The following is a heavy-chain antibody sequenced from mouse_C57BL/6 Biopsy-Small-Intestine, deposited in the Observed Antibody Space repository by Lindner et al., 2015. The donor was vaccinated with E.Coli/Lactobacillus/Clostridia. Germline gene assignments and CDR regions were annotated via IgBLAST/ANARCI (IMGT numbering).Heavy chain of an antibody. Sequence: VQLQESGPGLVAPSQSLSITCTVSGFSLTTYGVHWVRQPPGKGLEWLVVIWSDGSTTYNSALKSRPSISKDNSKSQVFLKMNSLQTDDTAIYYCARRLFGYYGMDYWGQGTSVTVSS. CDR3: ARRLFGYYGMDY. CDR1: GFSLTTYG. J-gene: IGHJ4*01. D-gene: IGHD1-2*01. V-gene: IGHV2-6*03. CDR2: IWSDGST.